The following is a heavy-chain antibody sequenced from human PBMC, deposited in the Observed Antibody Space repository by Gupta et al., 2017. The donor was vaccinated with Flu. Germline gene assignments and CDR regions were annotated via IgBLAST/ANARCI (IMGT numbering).Heavy chain of an antibody. D-gene: IGHD5-12*01. CDR3: ARHDNDAITGTFTS. CDR2: IYYSGST. CDR1: VGSFSIISYY. J-gene: IGHJ4*02. Sequence: QLQLQESGPGLVKPSETLSLTCTVPVGSFSIISYYWGGIRQPPGKGLEWIGSIYYSGSTYYNPSLKSRVTISVDTSKNQFSLKLSSVTAADTAVYYCARHDNDAITGTFTSWGQGTLVTVSS. V-gene: IGHV4-39*01.